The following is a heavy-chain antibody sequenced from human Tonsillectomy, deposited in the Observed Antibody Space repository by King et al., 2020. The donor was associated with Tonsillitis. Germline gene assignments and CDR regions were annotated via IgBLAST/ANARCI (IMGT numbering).Heavy chain of an antibody. V-gene: IGHV3-66*01. CDR2: IYSGGST. D-gene: IGHD3-9*01. J-gene: IGHJ4*02. CDR3: ARGGSYYDILTGYSHFDY. CDR1: GFTVSSDY. Sequence: VQLVESGGGLVQPGWSLRLSCAASGFTVSSDYMSGVRQAPGKGLEWVSVIYSGGSTYYADSVKGRFTISRHNSKNTLFLQMNSLRAEDTAVYYWARGGSYYDILTGYSHFDYWGQGTLVTVSS.